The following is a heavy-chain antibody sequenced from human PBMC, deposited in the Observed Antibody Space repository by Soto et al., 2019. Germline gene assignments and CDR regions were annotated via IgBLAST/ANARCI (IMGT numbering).Heavy chain of an antibody. D-gene: IGHD3-10*01. CDR3: ARSYGSGSLVYNYYGLDV. J-gene: IGHJ6*02. CDR2: IGTAGDT. Sequence: EVQLVESGGVLVQPGGSLRLSCAASGFTFSSYDMHWVRQVTGKGLEWVSAIGTAGDTKYSGSAKGRFTISRENATNSLYLEMNSLRAGDTAVYYCARSYGSGSLVYNYYGLDVWGQGTTVTVSS. CDR1: GFTFSSYD. V-gene: IGHV3-13*01.